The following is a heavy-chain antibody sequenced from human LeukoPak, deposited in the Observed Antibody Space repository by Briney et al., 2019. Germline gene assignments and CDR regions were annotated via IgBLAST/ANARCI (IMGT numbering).Heavy chain of an antibody. CDR1: GYTFTGYY. Sequence: GASVKVSCKASGYTFTGYYMHWVRQAPGQGLEWMGWINPNSGGTNYAQKFQGRGTMTRDTSISTAYMELSRLRSDDTAVYYCASGPDYYDSSGYWAWFDPWGQGTLVTVSS. D-gene: IGHD3-22*01. CDR3: ASGPDYYDSSGYWAWFDP. J-gene: IGHJ5*02. CDR2: INPNSGGT. V-gene: IGHV1-2*02.